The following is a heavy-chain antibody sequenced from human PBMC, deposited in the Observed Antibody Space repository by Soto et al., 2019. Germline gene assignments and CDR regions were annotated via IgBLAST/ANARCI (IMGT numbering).Heavy chain of an antibody. Sequence: SLKVSCNASGGTFSSYAISWVRQAPGQGLEWMGVIIPIFGTANYAQKFQGRVTITADESTSTAYMELSSLRSEDTAVYYCARDSIAARYYYYGMDXWGQGTTVTVS. J-gene: IGHJ6*02. D-gene: IGHD6-6*01. CDR3: ARDSIAARYYYYGMDX. CDR2: IIPIFGTA. CDR1: GGTFSSYA. V-gene: IGHV1-69*13.